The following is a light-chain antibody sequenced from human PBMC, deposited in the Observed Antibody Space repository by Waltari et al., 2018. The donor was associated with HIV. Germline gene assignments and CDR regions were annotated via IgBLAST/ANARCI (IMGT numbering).Light chain of an antibody. CDR1: KLGDKY. CDR2: QAS. CDR3: QAWDSSTVWV. V-gene: IGLV3-1*01. Sequence: SYELTQPPSVSVSPGQTASITCSGDKLGDKYACWYQQKPGQSPVLVIYQASNRPSGIPARFSGPNSGNTATLTISGTQAMDEADYYCQAWDSSTVWVFGGGTKLTVL. J-gene: IGLJ3*02.